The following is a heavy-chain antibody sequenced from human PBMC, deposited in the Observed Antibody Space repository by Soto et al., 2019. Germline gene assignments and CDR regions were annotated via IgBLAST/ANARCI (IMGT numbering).Heavy chain of an antibody. Sequence: PGWSLRLSGAASVFTFSSYSINWVRQAPGKGLEWVSYISSSSSTIYYADSVKGRFTISRDNAKNSLYLQMNSLRDEDTAVYYCARDRNNRDYSTVYYYYGMDVWGQGTTVTVYS. V-gene: IGHV3-48*02. CDR2: ISSSSSTI. CDR1: VFTFSSYS. D-gene: IGHD4-4*01. J-gene: IGHJ6*02. CDR3: ARDRNNRDYSTVYYYYGMDV.